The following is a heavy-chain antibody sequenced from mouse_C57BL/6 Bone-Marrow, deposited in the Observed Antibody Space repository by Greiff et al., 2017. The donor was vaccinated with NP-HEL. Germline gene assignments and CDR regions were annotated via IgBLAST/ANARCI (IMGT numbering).Heavy chain of an antibody. CDR1: GFIFSSYA. Sequence: EVMLVESGGGLVKPGGSLKLSCAASGFIFSSYAMSWVRQTPEKRLEWVATISDGGSYTYYPDNVKGRFTISRDNAKNNLYLQMSHLKSEDTAMYYCARAGGSWFAYWGQGTLVTVSA. V-gene: IGHV5-4*03. CDR2: ISDGGSYT. J-gene: IGHJ3*01. CDR3: ARAGGSWFAY.